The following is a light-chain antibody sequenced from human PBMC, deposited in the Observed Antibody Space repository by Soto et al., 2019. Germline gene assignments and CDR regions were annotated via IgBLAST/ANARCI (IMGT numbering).Light chain of an antibody. J-gene: IGLJ1*01. Sequence: SVLTQPAAVPGSTGQSITISCTGTSSDVGYYNLVSWYQQHPGKAPKLIIYEVNKRPSGFSNRFSGSKSGNTASLTISGLQAEDEADYYCCSYAGSTTHYVFGTGTKVTVL. V-gene: IGLV2-23*02. CDR1: SSDVGYYNL. CDR3: CSYAGSTTHYV. CDR2: EVN.